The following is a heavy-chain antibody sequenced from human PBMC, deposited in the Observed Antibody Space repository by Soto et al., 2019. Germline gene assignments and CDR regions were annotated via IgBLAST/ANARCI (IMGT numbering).Heavy chain of an antibody. D-gene: IGHD3-9*01. V-gene: IGHV1-69*13. J-gene: IGHJ6*02. CDR2: IIPMFSTP. CDR1: GGNFRREA. Sequence: GASLKVSWKSSGGNFRREARIWVRQAPGHGLEWMGRIIPMFSTPHYAQKFQGRVTIIADESTTTVNMEMRGLTYEDTAVYYCARAQFSDILTADDYGMDVWGQGTSVNVSS. CDR3: ARAQFSDILTADDYGMDV.